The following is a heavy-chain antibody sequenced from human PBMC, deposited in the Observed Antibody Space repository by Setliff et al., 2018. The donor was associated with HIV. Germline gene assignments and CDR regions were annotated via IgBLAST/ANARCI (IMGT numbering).Heavy chain of an antibody. D-gene: IGHD2-15*01. V-gene: IGHV3-74*01. J-gene: IGHJ5*02. Sequence: GGSLRLSCAASGFTFSSYWMHWVRQAPGKGLVWVSRINSDGSSTSYADSVKGRFTISRDNAKNTLYLQMNSLGAEDTAVYYCARGPLRTTPADNWFDPWGQGTLVTVSS. CDR1: GFTFSSYW. CDR2: INSDGSST. CDR3: ARGPLRTTPADNWFDP.